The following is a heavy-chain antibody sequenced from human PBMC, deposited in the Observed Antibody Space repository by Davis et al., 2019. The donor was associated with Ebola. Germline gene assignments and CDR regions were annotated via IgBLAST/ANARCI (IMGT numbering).Heavy chain of an antibody. J-gene: IGHJ4*02. CDR2: VILKSGAT. D-gene: IGHD5-18*01. CDR3: ARGHNYGFEY. CDR1: GYTFTDYN. V-gene: IGHV1-2*06. Sequence: ALVKVSCKASGYTFTDYNIHWMRQAPGQGLEWLGRVILKSGATNYAQKFQDRVTMTRDTSISTAYMELSRLRSDDTAVYYCARGHNYGFEYWGQGTLVTVSS.